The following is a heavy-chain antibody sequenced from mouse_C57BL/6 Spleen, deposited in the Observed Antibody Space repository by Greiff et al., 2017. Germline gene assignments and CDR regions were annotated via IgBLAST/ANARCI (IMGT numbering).Heavy chain of an antibody. CDR2: IYPSDSET. CDR3: ARGRVTTTYFDY. D-gene: IGHD2-12*01. J-gene: IGHJ2*01. CDR1: GYTFTSYW. V-gene: IGHV1-61*01. Sequence: QVNVKQPGAELVRPGSSVKMSCKASGYTFTSYWMDWVKQRPGQGLEWIGNIYPSDSETHYNQKFKDKATLTVDKSSITSYMQLSSLTSEDSAVYYCARGRVTTTYFDYWGQGTTLTVSS.